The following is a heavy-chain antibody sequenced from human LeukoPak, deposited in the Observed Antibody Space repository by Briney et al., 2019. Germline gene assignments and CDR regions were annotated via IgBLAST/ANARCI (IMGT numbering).Heavy chain of an antibody. CDR3: AKKYDYVWGSPGD. V-gene: IGHV3-30*18. J-gene: IGHJ4*02. CDR2: ISYDGSNK. D-gene: IGHD3-16*01. CDR1: GFTFSSYG. Sequence: QSGRSLRLSCAASGFTFSSYGVHWVRQAPGKGLEWVAVISYDGSNKYYADSVKGRFTISRDNSKNTLYLRMNSLRAEDTAVYYCAKKYDYVWGSPGDWGQGTLVTVSS.